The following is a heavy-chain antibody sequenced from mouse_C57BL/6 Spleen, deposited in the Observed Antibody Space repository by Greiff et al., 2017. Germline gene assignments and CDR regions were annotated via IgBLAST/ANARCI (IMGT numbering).Heavy chain of an antibody. CDR3: ARSTVVAHFDY. CDR1: GYTFTSYW. J-gene: IGHJ2*01. V-gene: IGHV1-55*01. Sequence: QVQLQQPGAELVKPGASVKMSCKASGYTFTSYWITWVKQRPGQGLEWIGDIYPGSGSTNYNEKFKSTATLTVGTSSSTAYMQLSSLTSEDSAVYYCARSTVVAHFDYWGQGTTLTVSS. CDR2: IYPGSGST. D-gene: IGHD1-1*01.